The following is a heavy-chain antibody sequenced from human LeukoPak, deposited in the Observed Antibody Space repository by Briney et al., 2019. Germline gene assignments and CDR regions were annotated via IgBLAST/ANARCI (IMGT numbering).Heavy chain of an antibody. Sequence: GGSLRLSCAASGFTFGTYNMNWVRQAPGKGLEWVSYISFSSSTIHYADSVKGRFTISRDNAKNSLYLQMNSLRDEDTAVYYCATKMATKGSFEYWGQGTLVTVSS. CDR3: ATKMATKGSFEY. J-gene: IGHJ4*02. CDR2: ISFSSSTI. D-gene: IGHD5-24*01. CDR1: GFTFGTYN. V-gene: IGHV3-48*02.